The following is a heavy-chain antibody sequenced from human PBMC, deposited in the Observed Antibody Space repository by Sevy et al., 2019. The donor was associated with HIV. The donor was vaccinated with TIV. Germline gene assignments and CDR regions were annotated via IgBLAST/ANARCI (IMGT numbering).Heavy chain of an antibody. CDR3: AKQPYDGGVYQFDY. V-gene: IGHV3-23*01. D-gene: IGHD3-22*01. Sequence: GGSLRLSCAASGFTLSSYVMSWVRQAPGKGLECISIISGSGGSTYYADSLKGRFTISRDNSKNTLYLQMNSLRVEDTAVYYCAKQPYDGGVYQFDYWGQGTLVTVSS. CDR1: GFTLSSYV. J-gene: IGHJ4*02. CDR2: ISGSGGST.